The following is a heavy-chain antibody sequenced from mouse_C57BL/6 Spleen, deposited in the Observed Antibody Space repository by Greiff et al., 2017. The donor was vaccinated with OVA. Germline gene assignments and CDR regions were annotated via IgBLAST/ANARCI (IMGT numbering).Heavy chain of an antibody. D-gene: IGHD1-1*01. CDR3: ARGIYEYGSRYFDV. CDR2: IYPGSGST. V-gene: IGHV1-55*01. J-gene: IGHJ1*03. Sequence: VQLQQPGAELVKPGASVKMSCKASGYTFTSYWITWVKQRPGQGLEWIGDIYPGSGSTNYNEKFKSKATLTVDTSSSTAYMQLSSLTSEDSAVYYCARGIYEYGSRYFDVWGTGTTVTVSS. CDR1: GYTFTSYW.